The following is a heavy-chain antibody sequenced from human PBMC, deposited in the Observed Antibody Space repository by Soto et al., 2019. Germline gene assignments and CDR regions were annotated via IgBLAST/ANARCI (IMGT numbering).Heavy chain of an antibody. CDR3: AGHYSPNCSSTSCYRDYYYYMDV. D-gene: IGHD2-2*01. CDR2: IYYSGST. V-gene: IGHV4-39*01. Sequence: SETLSLTCTVSGGSISSSSYYWGWIRQPPGKGLEWIGSIYYSGSTYYNPSLKSRVTISVDTSKNQFSLKLSSVTAADTAVYYCAGHYSPNCSSTSCYRDYYYYMDVWGKGTTVTVSS. J-gene: IGHJ6*03. CDR1: GGSISSSSYY.